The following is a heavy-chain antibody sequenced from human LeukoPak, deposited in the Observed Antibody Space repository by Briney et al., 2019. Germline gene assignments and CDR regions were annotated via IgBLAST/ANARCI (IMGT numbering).Heavy chain of an antibody. CDR3: AIPEGGLGTEYFQH. V-gene: IGHV1-69*13. D-gene: IGHD3-16*01. Sequence: SVTVSCKASGCTFSSYAISWVRQAPGQGLEWMGGNIPIFGTANYAQKFQGRVTITANESRSTAYMELSSLRSEDTAVYYCAIPEGGLGTEYFQHWGQGKRIIVSS. CDR2: NIPIFGTA. CDR1: GCTFSSYA. J-gene: IGHJ1*01.